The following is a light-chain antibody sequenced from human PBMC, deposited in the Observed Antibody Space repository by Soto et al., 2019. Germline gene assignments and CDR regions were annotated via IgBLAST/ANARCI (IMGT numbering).Light chain of an antibody. J-gene: IGLJ1*01. V-gene: IGLV1-44*01. CDR2: SNN. CDR3: AAWDVSMNGLYV. Sequence: QSALTQPPSASGTPGQRVTISCSGSSSNIGSNTVNWYQQLPGTAPKLLIYSNNQRPSGVPDRFSGSKSGTSASLAISGLQSEDEADYYCAAWDVSMNGLYVFVTGTKVTV. CDR1: SSNIGSNT.